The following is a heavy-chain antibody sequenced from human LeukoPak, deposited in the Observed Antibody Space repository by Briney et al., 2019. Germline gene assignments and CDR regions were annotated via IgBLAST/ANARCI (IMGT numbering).Heavy chain of an antibody. CDR3: ARDHSRIQPRSGFDY. V-gene: IGHV4-39*07. Sequence: PSETLSLTCTVSSVSISTSNYYWGWVRQPPGKALEWIGNIFYSGSTYYSPSLKSRVTISLDTSRNQFSLKLSSVTAADTAVYYCARDHSRIQPRSGFDYWGQGTLVTVSS. D-gene: IGHD5-18*01. CDR2: IFYSGST. J-gene: IGHJ4*02. CDR1: SVSISTSNYY.